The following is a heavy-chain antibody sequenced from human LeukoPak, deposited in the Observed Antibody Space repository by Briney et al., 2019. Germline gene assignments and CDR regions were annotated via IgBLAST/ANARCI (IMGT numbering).Heavy chain of an antibody. J-gene: IGHJ4*02. CDR1: GFTFSSYA. Sequence: GGSLRLSCAASGFTFSSYAMSWVRQAPGKGLEWVSSISGSGNRTYYADSVKGRFTISRDNSKNTLFLQMNSLRAEDTAVYYCARGGYDYWGQGTLVTVSS. CDR3: ARGGYDY. CDR2: ISGSGNRT. V-gene: IGHV3-23*01. D-gene: IGHD5-12*01.